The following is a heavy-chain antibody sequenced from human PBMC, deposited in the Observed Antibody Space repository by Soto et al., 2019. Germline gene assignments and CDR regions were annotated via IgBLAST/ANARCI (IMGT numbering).Heavy chain of an antibody. CDR2: ISSDGSDA. CDR1: GISFSRHG. V-gene: IGHV3-30*18. J-gene: IGHJ4*01. CDR3: AKDSGPALGDYGSFDN. D-gene: IGHD4-17*01. Sequence: QEQLVESGGGVVQPGGSLRLSCEASGISFSRHGMHWVRQTPGKGLEWVAVISSDGSDAWYARSVKGRFTISRDNSKNTLYLQMNSPRADDTAVYYCAKDSGPALGDYGSFDNWGHGTRVTVSS.